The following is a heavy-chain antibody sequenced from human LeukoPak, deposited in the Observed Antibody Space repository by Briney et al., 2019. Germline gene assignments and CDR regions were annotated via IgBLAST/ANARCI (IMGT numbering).Heavy chain of an antibody. Sequence: GGSLRLSCAASGFTFSNAWMSWVRQAPGKGLEWVGRIKSKTDGGTTDYAAPVKGRFTISRDDSKNTLYLQMNSLKTEDTAVYYCTTVRFDYGDYGYFDYWGQGTLVTVSS. V-gene: IGHV3-15*01. CDR3: TTVRFDYGDYGYFDY. CDR2: IKSKTDGGTT. J-gene: IGHJ4*02. D-gene: IGHD4-17*01. CDR1: GFTFSNAW.